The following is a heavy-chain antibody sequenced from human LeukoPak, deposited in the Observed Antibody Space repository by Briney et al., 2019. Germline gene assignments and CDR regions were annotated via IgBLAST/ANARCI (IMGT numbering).Heavy chain of an antibody. CDR1: GFTFGFHG. J-gene: IGHJ3*02. CDR3: ATDTTVSTGKDVVRDI. D-gene: IGHD4-17*01. V-gene: IGHV3-33*01. CDR2: LWYYGSDK. Sequence: GGSLRLSCAASGFTFGFHGMHWVRQAPGKGLEGWAVLWYYGSDKYYADPVKGRFTILRDNSKSTLYLPKKRPRAQDTTVFYGATDTTVSTGKDVVRDIGGQNTMLTVSS.